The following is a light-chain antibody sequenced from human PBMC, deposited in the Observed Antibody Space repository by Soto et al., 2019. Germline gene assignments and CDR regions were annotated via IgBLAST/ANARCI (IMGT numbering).Light chain of an antibody. Sequence: QSVLTQPPSASGSPGQSVTISCTGTSSDVGGYNYVSWYQQHPGKAPKLMIYEVSKRPSGVPDRFSGSKSGNTASLTVSGLQAEDEADYDCAAWDDSLIGRVFGTGTKVTV. V-gene: IGLV2-8*01. CDR1: SSDVGGYNY. CDR2: EVS. CDR3: AAWDDSLIGRV. J-gene: IGLJ1*01.